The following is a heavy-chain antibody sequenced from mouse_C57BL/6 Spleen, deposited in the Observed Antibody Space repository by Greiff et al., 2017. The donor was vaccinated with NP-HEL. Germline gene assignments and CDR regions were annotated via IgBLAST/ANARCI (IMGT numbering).Heavy chain of an antibody. CDR1: GIDFSRYW. CDR2: INPDSSTI. Sequence: EVKLLQSGGGLVQPGGSLKLSCAASGIDFSRYWMSWVRRAPGKGLEWIGEINPDSSTINYAPSLKDKFIISRDNAKNTLYLQMSKVRSEDTALYYCAVYGSRWAMDYWGQGTSVTVSS. J-gene: IGHJ4*01. CDR3: AVYGSRWAMDY. D-gene: IGHD1-1*01. V-gene: IGHV4-1*01.